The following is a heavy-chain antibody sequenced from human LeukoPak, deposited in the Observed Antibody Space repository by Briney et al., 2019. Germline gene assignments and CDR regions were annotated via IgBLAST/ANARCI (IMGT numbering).Heavy chain of an antibody. D-gene: IGHD3-22*01. Sequence: SETLSLTCTVSGGSIGSNTYYWGWIRQPPGKGLEWIGRIYYNGRTYYNPSLKSRLTISVDTSKNHFSLKLSSVTAADTAVYYCARRFNHYDSSGYSPWGQGTLVTVSS. J-gene: IGHJ4*02. CDR2: IYYNGRT. CDR3: ARRFNHYDSSGYSP. CDR1: GGSIGSNTYY. V-gene: IGHV4-39*02.